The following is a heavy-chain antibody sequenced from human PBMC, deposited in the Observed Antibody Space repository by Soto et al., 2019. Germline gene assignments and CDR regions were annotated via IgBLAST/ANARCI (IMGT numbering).Heavy chain of an antibody. Sequence: QVQLQESGPGLVRPSQTLSLTCTVSGASISSDGYYWGWIRQHPGKGLEYIAYMYYSGSTYYNPSLKNRVTMSVVASKNQFSLKLTSVPAADTAVYYCASSRQTVTSRFDFWGQGALVTVSS. CDR3: ASSRQTVTSRFDF. CDR1: GASISSDGYY. J-gene: IGHJ4*02. D-gene: IGHD4-17*01. CDR2: MYYSGST. V-gene: IGHV4-31*03.